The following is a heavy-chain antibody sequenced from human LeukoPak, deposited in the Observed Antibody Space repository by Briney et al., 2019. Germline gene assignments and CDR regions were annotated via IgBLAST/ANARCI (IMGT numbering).Heavy chain of an antibody. V-gene: IGHV1-18*01. D-gene: IGHD1-26*01. CDR2: INAYNGHT. J-gene: IGHJ6*02. CDR1: GYTFSTYG. Sequence: ASVKVSCKASGYTFSTYGITWVRQAPGQGLEFMGWINAYNGHTKYIENFQGRVTMTTDTSTSTAYMELRSLRSDDTAVYYCARDKVGATRYYYGMDVWGQGTTVTVSS. CDR3: ARDKVGATRYYYGMDV.